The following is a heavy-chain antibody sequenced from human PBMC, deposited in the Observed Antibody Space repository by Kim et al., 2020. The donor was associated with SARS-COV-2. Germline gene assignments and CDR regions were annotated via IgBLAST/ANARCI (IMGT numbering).Heavy chain of an antibody. CDR2: IYPRDSDA. CDR3: ARGALPGTPGAFDI. Sequence: GESLKISCQASGYTFNIYWIGWVRQVPGKGLQWMGIIYPRDSDARYSPSFQGQVTISVDTSITTAYLQWNSLKASDSGMFYCARGALPGTPGAFDIWGQGTMITVSS. D-gene: IGHD1-26*01. J-gene: IGHJ3*02. CDR1: GYTFNIYW. V-gene: IGHV5-51*01.